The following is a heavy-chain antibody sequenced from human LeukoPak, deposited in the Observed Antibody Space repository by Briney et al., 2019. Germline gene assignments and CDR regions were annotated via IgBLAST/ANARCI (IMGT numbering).Heavy chain of an antibody. CDR2: ISGGGGNS. V-gene: IGHV3-23*01. CDR3: AKDAFYYASGSYFDY. CDR1: GFTFSNYA. J-gene: IGHJ4*02. Sequence: GGSLRLSCAASGFTFSNYAMRWVRQAPGKELEWVSSISGGGGNSYYADSVKGRFTISRDNSKSTLYLQMNSLRAEDTAVYYCAKDAFYYASGSYFDYWGQGTLVTVSS. D-gene: IGHD3-10*01.